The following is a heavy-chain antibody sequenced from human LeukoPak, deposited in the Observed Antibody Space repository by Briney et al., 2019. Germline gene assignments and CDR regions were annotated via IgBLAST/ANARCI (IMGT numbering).Heavy chain of an antibody. V-gene: IGHV3-33*01. CDR2: MYYDGSNE. CDR1: GFIFSIYA. Sequence: PGGSLRLSCAASGFIFSIYAMHWVRQAPGKGLEWVAVMYYDGSNEYHADSVKGRFTISRDNSKNTLYLQMNSLRVEDTAVYYCARDRGGNWVDAFDIWGQGTMVTVSS. J-gene: IGHJ3*02. CDR3: ARDRGGNWVDAFDI. D-gene: IGHD1-1*01.